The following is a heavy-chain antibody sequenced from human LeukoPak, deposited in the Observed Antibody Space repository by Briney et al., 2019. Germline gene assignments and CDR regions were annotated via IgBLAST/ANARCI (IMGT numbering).Heavy chain of an antibody. J-gene: IGHJ6*02. CDR3: AKDIAGRQWLPLREYYYYYGMDV. V-gene: IGHV3-9*01. Sequence: PGRSLRLSCAASGFTFDDYAMHWVRQAPGKGLEWVSGISWNSGSIGYADSVKGRFTISRDNAKNSLYLQMNSLRAEDTALYYCAKDIAGRQWLPLREYYYYYGMDVWGQGTTITVSS. CDR1: GFTFDDYA. CDR2: ISWNSGSI. D-gene: IGHD5-12*01.